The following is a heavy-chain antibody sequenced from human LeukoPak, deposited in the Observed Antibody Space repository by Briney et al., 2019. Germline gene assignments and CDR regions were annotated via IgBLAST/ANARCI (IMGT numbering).Heavy chain of an antibody. Sequence: GGSLRLSCAASGFTFSSYAISWVRQAPGKGLEWVSGILDSGYSTYYANSVKGRFTISRDNSNNTLYLQMNSLRAEDTAVYYCAKLGGHPLHNYYVGVWGKGTTVAVSS. CDR2: ILDSGYST. D-gene: IGHD3-16*01. J-gene: IGHJ6*03. V-gene: IGHV3-23*01. CDR3: AKLGGHPLHNYYVGV. CDR1: GFTFSSYA.